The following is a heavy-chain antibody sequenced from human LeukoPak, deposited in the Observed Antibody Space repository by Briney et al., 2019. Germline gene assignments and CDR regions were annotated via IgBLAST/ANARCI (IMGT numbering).Heavy chain of an antibody. Sequence: GGSLRLSCAASGFTFSSYAMSWVRQAPGKGLEWVSAISGSGGSTYYADSVKGRFTISRDNSKNTLYLQMNSLRAEDTAVYYCARDHPADDYGDNFDYWGQGTLVTVSS. J-gene: IGHJ4*02. CDR3: ARDHPADDYGDNFDY. CDR1: GFTFSSYA. D-gene: IGHD4-17*01. CDR2: ISGSGGST. V-gene: IGHV3-23*01.